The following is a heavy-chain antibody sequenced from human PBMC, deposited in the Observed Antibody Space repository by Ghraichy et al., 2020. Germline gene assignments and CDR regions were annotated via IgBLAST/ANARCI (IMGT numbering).Heavy chain of an antibody. J-gene: IGHJ6*02. CDR1: GFTVSSNY. V-gene: IGHV3-53*01. Sequence: GGSLRLSCAASGFTVSSNYMSWVRQAPGKGLEWVSVIYSGGSTYYADSVKGRFTISRDNSKNTLYLQMNSLRAEDTAVYYCARETYYDFWSGYYTGQYYYGMDVWGQGTTVTVSS. D-gene: IGHD3-3*01. CDR3: ARETYYDFWSGYYTGQYYYGMDV. CDR2: IYSGGST.